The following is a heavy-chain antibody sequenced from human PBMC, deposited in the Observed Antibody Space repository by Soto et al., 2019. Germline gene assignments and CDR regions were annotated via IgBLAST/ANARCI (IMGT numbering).Heavy chain of an antibody. J-gene: IGHJ6*02. CDR3: TREGSAPYYYYAMDA. CDR2: INTHNGNT. V-gene: IGHV1-18*01. Sequence: ASVKVSCKASGYTFTIYAMHWVRQAPGQGLEWMGWINTHNGNTNYAQNLQGRVTMTTDTSTNTAYMELRSLRSDDTAVYFCTREGSAPYYYYAMDAWGQGTTVTVSS. D-gene: IGHD3-10*01. CDR1: GYTFTIYA.